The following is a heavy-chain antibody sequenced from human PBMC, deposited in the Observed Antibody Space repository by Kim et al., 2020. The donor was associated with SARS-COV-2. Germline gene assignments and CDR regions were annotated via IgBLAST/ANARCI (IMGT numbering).Heavy chain of an antibody. D-gene: IGHD6-19*01. J-gene: IGHJ3*02. CDR3: ARYSAVAGRNAFDI. V-gene: IGHV1-18*01. Sequence: AQKLQGRVTMTTDTSTSTAYMELRSLRSDDTAVYYCARYSAVAGRNAFDIWGQGTMVTVSS.